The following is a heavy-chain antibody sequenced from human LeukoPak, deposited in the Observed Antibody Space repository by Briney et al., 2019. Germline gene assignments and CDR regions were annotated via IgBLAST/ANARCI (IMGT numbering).Heavy chain of an antibody. D-gene: IGHD1-14*01. V-gene: IGHV1-2*02. Sequence: ASVKVSCKTSGYTFTGYYMHWMRQAPGQGLEWMGWINLNSGGTNYAQKFQGRVIMTRDTSTSTAYMELNRLRFDDTAVYYCASWAGGNEPIPSFDYWAQGTLVTVSS. J-gene: IGHJ4*02. CDR3: ASWAGGNEPIPSFDY. CDR1: GYTFTGYY. CDR2: INLNSGGT.